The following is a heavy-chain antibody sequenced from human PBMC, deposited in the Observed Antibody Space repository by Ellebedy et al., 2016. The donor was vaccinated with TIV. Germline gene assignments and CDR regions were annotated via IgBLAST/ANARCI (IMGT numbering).Heavy chain of an antibody. CDR3: AKSHDTSGYHYIGAFDV. Sequence: GGSLRLSCAASGFTFSSFAMSWVRQAPGKGLEWVSVISGGGGNTEYADSVKGRFTISRANSKNTLNLQMNTLRAEDTALYYCAKSHDTSGYHYIGAFDVWGQGTTVTVSS. V-gene: IGHV3-23*01. CDR1: GFTFSSFA. J-gene: IGHJ3*01. CDR2: ISGGGGNT. D-gene: IGHD3-22*01.